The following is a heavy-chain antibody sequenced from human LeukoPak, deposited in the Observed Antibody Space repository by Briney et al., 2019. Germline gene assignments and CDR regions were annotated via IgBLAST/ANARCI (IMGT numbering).Heavy chain of an antibody. J-gene: IGHJ5*02. CDR1: GGSISSYY. Sequence: SETLSLTCTVSGGSISSYYWSWIRQPPGKGLEWIGYIYYSGSTNYNPSLKSRVTISVDTSKNQFSLKLSSVTAADTAVYYCARIPSTRYYYGSGSSWAWFDPWGQGTLVTVSS. CDR3: ARIPSTRYYYGSGSSWAWFDP. V-gene: IGHV4-59*08. D-gene: IGHD3-10*01. CDR2: IYYSGST.